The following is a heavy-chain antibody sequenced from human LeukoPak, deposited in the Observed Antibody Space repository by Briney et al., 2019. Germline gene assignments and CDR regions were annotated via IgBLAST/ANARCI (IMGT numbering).Heavy chain of an antibody. V-gene: IGHV4-61*02. Sequence: SQTLSLTCTVSGGSISSGSYYWSWIRQPAGKVLEWIGRIYTSGSTNYNPSLKSRVTISVDTSKNQFSLKLSSVTAADTAVYYCARARGYSGYDSYYFDYWGQGTLVTVSS. CDR3: ARARGYSGYDSYYFDY. CDR1: GGSISSGSYY. CDR2: IYTSGST. J-gene: IGHJ4*02. D-gene: IGHD5-12*01.